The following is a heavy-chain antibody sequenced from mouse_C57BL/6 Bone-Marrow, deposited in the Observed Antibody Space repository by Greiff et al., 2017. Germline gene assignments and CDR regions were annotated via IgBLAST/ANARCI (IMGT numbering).Heavy chain of an antibody. D-gene: IGHD2-4*01. J-gene: IGHJ2*01. V-gene: IGHV7-3*01. CDR1: GFTFTDYY. Sequence: EVMLVESGGGLVQPGGSLSLSCAASGFTFTDYYMSCVRQPPGKALEWLGFIRNKANGYTTEYSASVKGRFTISRDNSQSILYLQMNALRAEDSATYYCARYWGLRHFDYWGQGTTLTVSS. CDR2: IRNKANGYTT. CDR3: ARYWGLRHFDY.